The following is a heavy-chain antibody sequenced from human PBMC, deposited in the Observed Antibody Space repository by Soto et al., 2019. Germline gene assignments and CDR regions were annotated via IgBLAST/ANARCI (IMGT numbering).Heavy chain of an antibody. CDR3: ARDHRYGGNDYYYYGMDV. Sequence: GASVKVSCKASGYTFTGYYMHWVRQAPGQGLEWMGWINPNSGGTNYAQKFQGWVTMTRDTSISTAYMELSRLGSDDTAVYYCARDHRYGGNDYYYYGMDVWGQGTTVTVSS. V-gene: IGHV1-2*04. CDR2: INPNSGGT. D-gene: IGHD4-17*01. J-gene: IGHJ6*02. CDR1: GYTFTGYY.